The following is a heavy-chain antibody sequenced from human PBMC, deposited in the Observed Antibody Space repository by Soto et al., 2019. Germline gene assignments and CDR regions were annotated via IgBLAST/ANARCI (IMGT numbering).Heavy chain of an antibody. Sequence: ASVKVSCKASGYTFTGYYMHWVRQAPGQGLEWMGWINPNSGGTNYAQKFQGWVTMTRDTSISTAYMGLSRLRSDDTAVYYCARGADSYGDYAHYMDVWGKGTTVTVSS. V-gene: IGHV1-2*04. CDR1: GYTFTGYY. D-gene: IGHD4-17*01. CDR3: ARGADSYGDYAHYMDV. J-gene: IGHJ6*03. CDR2: INPNSGGT.